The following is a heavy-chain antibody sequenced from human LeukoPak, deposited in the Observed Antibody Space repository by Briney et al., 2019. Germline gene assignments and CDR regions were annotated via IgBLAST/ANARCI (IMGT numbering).Heavy chain of an antibody. CDR1: GGSVSGYY. CDR2: TYYSGTT. D-gene: IGHD3-22*01. Sequence: SETLSLTCTVSGGSVSGYYWSWIRQPPGKGLEYIGYTYYSGTTNYSPSLQSRVTISVDASKNQFSLKLSSATAADTAVYYCARFSIYDNSIHYLDYWGQGTLVTVSS. CDR3: ARFSIYDNSIHYLDY. V-gene: IGHV4-59*08. J-gene: IGHJ4*02.